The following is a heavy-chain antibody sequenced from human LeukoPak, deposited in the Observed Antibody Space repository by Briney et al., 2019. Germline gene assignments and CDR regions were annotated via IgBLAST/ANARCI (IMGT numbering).Heavy chain of an antibody. CDR1: GYSITSDYY. Sequence: PSETLSLTCTVSGYSITSDYYWGWIRQPPGKGLEWIGAMYHSGSTYYNPSLKSRVTISVDTSKNQFSLKLSSVTAADTAVYYCARLATPSTMAARGRSWFESWGQGTLVTVSS. J-gene: IGHJ5*01. V-gene: IGHV4-38-2*02. CDR2: MYHSGST. D-gene: IGHD6-6*01. CDR3: ARLATPSTMAARGRSWFES.